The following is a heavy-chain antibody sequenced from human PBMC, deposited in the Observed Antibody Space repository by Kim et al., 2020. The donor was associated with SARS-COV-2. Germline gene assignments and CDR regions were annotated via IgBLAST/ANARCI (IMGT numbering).Heavy chain of an antibody. CDR1: GGSISSYY. Sequence: SETLSLTCTVSGGSISSYYWSWIRQPPGKGLEWIGYIYYSGSTNYNPSLKSRVTISVDTSKNQFSLKLSSVTAADTAVYYCARERIAVAGLVFYYGMDV. J-gene: IGHJ6*01. D-gene: IGHD6-19*01. CDR3: ARERIAVAGLVFYYGMDV. CDR2: IYYSGST. V-gene: IGHV4-59*13.